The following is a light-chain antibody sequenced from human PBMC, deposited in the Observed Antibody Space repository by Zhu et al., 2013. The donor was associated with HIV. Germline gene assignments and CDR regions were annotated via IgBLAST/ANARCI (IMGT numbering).Light chain of an antibody. CDR3: QQYVSSTGT. CDR1: LSISSSY. CDR2: GAS. Sequence: EIVLTQSPGTLSLSPGERATLSCKASLSISSSYLAWYQQKPGQAPRLLIYGASSRATGIPDRFSGSGSGTDFTLTISRLEPEDFAVYFCQQYVSSTGTFGQGTKVEIK. J-gene: IGKJ1*01. V-gene: IGKV3-20*01.